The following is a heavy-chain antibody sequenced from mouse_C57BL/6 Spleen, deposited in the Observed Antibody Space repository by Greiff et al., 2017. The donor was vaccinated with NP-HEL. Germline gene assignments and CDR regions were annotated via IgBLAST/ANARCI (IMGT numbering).Heavy chain of an antibody. J-gene: IGHJ2*01. Sequence: VQLQESGPELVKPGASVKISCKASGYAFSSSWMNWVKQRPGKGLEWIGRIYPGDGDTNYNGKFKGKATLTADKSSSTAYMQLSSLTSEDSAVYFCAREMMEIGDYWGQGTTLTVSS. CDR1: GYAFSSSW. CDR3: AREMMEIGDY. CDR2: IYPGDGDT. V-gene: IGHV1-82*01. D-gene: IGHD2-3*01.